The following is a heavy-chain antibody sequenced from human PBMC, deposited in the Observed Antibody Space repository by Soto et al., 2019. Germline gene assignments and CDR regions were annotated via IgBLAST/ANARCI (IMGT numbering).Heavy chain of an antibody. CDR3: ARLRITMVRGVIITIPHFDY. J-gene: IGHJ4*02. V-gene: IGHV4-59*01. CDR1: GGSISSYY. Sequence: SETLSLTCTVSGGSISSYYWSWIRQPPGKGLEWIGYIYYSGSTNYNPSLKSRVTISVDTSKNQFSLKLSSVTAADTAVYYCARLRITMVRGVIITIPHFDYWGQGTLVTVSS. D-gene: IGHD3-10*01. CDR2: IYYSGST.